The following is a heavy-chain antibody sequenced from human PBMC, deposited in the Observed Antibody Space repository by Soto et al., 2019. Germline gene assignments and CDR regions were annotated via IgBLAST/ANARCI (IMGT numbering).Heavy chain of an antibody. Sequence: QAQLEQSGAEVKKPGASVKVSCKSSGYTFSTSGISWVRQAPGQGLEWMGWISTYNGDANYAQRFQGRVTMTTDTSTSTTFMELRSLRSDDTAVYYCAREGPRPYYYYGMDVWGQGTTVTVS. J-gene: IGHJ6*02. CDR2: ISTYNGDA. CDR1: GYTFSTSG. V-gene: IGHV1-18*01. CDR3: AREGPRPYYYYGMDV. D-gene: IGHD6-6*01.